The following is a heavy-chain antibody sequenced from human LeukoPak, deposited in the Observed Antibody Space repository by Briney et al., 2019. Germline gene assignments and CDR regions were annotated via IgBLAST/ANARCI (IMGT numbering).Heavy chain of an antibody. Sequence: GGSLSLSCAASGLTFSSYAMHWVRQAPGKGLEWVAVISYDGSNKYYADSVKGRFTISRDNSENTLYLQMNRLRAEDTAVYYCAKIRGEFDYWGQGTLVTVSS. J-gene: IGHJ4*02. D-gene: IGHD7-27*01. CDR2: ISYDGSNK. V-gene: IGHV3-30-3*02. CDR1: GLTFSSYA. CDR3: AKIRGEFDY.